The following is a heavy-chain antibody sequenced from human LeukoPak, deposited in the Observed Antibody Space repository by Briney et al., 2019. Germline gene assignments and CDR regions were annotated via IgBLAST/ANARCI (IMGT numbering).Heavy chain of an antibody. J-gene: IGHJ5*02. D-gene: IGHD6-13*01. V-gene: IGHV1-18*01. CDR3: ARDPTPGYSSSWPPTTWFDP. CDR1: GYTFTSYG. CDR2: ISAYNGNT. Sequence: ASVKVSCKASGYTFTSYGISWVRQAPGQGLEWMGWISAYNGNTNYAQKLQGRVTMTTDTSTSTAYMELRSLRSDDTAVYYCARDPTPGYSSSWPPTTWFDPWGQGTLVTVSS.